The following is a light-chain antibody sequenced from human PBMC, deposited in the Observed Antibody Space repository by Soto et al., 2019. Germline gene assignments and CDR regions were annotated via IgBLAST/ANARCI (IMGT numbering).Light chain of an antibody. CDR3: QSYDSSLNNYV. CDR2: TNS. J-gene: IGLJ1*01. V-gene: IGLV1-40*01. Sequence: QSVLTQPPSVSGAPGQRITISCTGTSSNIGVGYDVHWYQHLPGTAPKLLIHTNSNRPSGVPDRFSGSKSGTSASLAITGLQDEDEADYYCQSYDSSLNNYVFGTGTKLTVL. CDR1: SSNIGVGYD.